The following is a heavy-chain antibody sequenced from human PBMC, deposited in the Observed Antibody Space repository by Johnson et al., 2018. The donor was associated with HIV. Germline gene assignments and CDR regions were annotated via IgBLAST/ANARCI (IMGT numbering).Heavy chain of an antibody. Sequence: QVQLVESGGGLVQPGGSLRLSCAASGFTVSSNYMSWVRQAPGKGLEWVAVISYDGSNKYYADSVKGRFTISRDNAKKSLYLQMNSLRAEDTAVYYCAASNHYDSSGYYSAFDMWGQGTMVTVSS. CDR1: GFTVSSNY. D-gene: IGHD3-22*01. V-gene: IGHV3-30*03. CDR2: ISYDGSNK. J-gene: IGHJ3*02. CDR3: AASNHYDSSGYYSAFDM.